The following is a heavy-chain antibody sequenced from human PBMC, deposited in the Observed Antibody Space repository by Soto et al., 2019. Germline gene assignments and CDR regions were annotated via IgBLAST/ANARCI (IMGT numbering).Heavy chain of an antibody. D-gene: IGHD5-12*01. CDR2: TRGKAYGGTT. CDR3: TRVGYRLYEIVGNPFEP. J-gene: IGHJ5*02. CDR1: GFTFGGYT. V-gene: IGHV3-49*04. Sequence: GGSLRLSCTASGFTFGGYTMSWVRRAPGKGLEWVGFTRGKAYGGTTEYAASVKGRFTISRDDSKSIVYLEMNSLRTEDTAVYYCTRVGYRLYEIVGNPFEPWGQGAVVTVSS.